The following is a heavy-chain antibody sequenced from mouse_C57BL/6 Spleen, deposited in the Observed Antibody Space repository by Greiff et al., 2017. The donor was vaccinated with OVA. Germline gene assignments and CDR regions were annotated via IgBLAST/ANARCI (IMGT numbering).Heavy chain of an antibody. V-gene: IGHV1-64*01. Sequence: VQLQQPGAELVKPGASVKLSCKASGYTFTSYWMHWVKQRPGQGLEWIGMIHPNSGSTNYNEKFKSKATLTVDKSSSTAYMQLSSLTSEDSAVYYCARFTMVTTVFADWGQGTLVTVSA. CDR3: ARFTMVTTVFAD. CDR2: IHPNSGST. CDR1: GYTFTSYW. D-gene: IGHD2-2*01. J-gene: IGHJ3*01.